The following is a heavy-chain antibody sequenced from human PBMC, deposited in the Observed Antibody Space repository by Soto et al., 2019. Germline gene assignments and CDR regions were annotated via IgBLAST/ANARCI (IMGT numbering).Heavy chain of an antibody. CDR2: IIANGGT. V-gene: IGHV3-23*01. Sequence: GGSLRLSCAASGFTFNHYAMSWVRQAPGKGLEWVSIIIANGGTFYADSVKGRFTISRDNSKNTVYLQMSSLRVEDTAIYYCAKYYTVAADPSSVILFDYWGEGARGTVAS. CDR1: GFTFNHYA. J-gene: IGHJ4*02. D-gene: IGHD3-3*01. CDR3: AKYYTVAADPSSVILFDY.